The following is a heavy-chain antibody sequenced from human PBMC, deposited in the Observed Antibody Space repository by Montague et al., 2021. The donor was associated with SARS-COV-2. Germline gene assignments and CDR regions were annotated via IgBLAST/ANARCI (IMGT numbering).Heavy chain of an antibody. D-gene: IGHD3-10*01. CDR2: IYYSGST. Sequence: SETLSLTCTVSGGSISSSSNYWGWIRQPPGKGLEWIGSIYYSGSTYYNSSLKSRVTISVDTSKIQFSLKLNSVTAADTAVYYCARLVWFGELSSENWFDPWGQGTLVTVSS. CDR1: GGSISSSSNY. J-gene: IGHJ5*02. V-gene: IGHV4-39*01. CDR3: ARLVWFGELSSENWFDP.